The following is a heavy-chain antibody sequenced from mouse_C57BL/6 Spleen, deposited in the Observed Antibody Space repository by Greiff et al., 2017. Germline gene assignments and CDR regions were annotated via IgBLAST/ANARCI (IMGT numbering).Heavy chain of an antibody. CDR3: ARIRHTHNSGYLDY. D-gene: IGHD3-2*02. J-gene: IGHJ2*01. CDR2: ISSGSSTI. V-gene: IGHV5-17*01. CDR1: GFTFSDYG. Sequence: EVHLVESGGGLVKPGGSLKLSCAASGFTFSDYGMHWVRQAPEKGLEWVAYISSGSSTIYYADTVKGRFTISRDNAKNTLFLQMTSLRSEDTAMYYCARIRHTHNSGYLDYWGQGTTLTVSS.